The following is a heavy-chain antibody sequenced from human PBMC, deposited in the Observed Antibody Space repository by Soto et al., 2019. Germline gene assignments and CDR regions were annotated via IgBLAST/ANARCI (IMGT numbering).Heavy chain of an antibody. D-gene: IGHD2-8*01. CDR3: ARTLSGSNGFVFDY. J-gene: IGHJ4*02. CDR1: GDSISSYY. CDR2: IYYSGNT. V-gene: IGHV4-59*01. Sequence: QVQLQESGPGLVKPSETLSLTCTVSGDSISSYYWSWIRQPPGKGLEWIGYIYYSGNTHYNPSLKSRVTLSVDTSKNQFSLKLSSVPAADTAVYYCARTLSGSNGFVFDYWGQGTLVTVSS.